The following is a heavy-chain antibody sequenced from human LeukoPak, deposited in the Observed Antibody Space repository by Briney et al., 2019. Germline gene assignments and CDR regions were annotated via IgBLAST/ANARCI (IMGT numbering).Heavy chain of an antibody. CDR3: ARDSVVRGVMHLFGY. D-gene: IGHD3-10*01. V-gene: IGHV1-2*02. Sequence: GASVKVSCKASGYTFTGYYMHWVRQAPGQGLEWMGWINPNSGGTNYAQKFQGRVTMTRDTSISTAYMELSRLRSDDTAVYYCARDSVVRGVMHLFGYWGQGTLVTVSS. J-gene: IGHJ4*02. CDR2: INPNSGGT. CDR1: GYTFTGYY.